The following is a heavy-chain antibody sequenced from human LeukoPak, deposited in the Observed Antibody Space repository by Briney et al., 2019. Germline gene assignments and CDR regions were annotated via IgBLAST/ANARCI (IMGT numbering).Heavy chain of an antibody. CDR1: GYTFTNYG. CDR3: AGDSAYSSGWYRTLAIDY. V-gene: IGHV1-18*01. CDR2: ISAYNGDT. J-gene: IGHJ4*02. Sequence: AASVKVSCKASGYTFTNYGLSWVRQAPGQGLEWMGWISAYNGDTYSSEKLQGRVTMTTDTSTSTAYMELRSLRSDDTAVYYCAGDSAYSSGWYRTLAIDYWGQGTLVTVSS. D-gene: IGHD6-19*01.